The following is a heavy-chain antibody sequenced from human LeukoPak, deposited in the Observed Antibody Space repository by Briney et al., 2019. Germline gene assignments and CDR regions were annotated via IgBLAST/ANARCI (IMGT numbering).Heavy chain of an antibody. CDR1: GYSISSGYY. D-gene: IGHD6-6*01. CDR3: ARGGAARPDI. CDR2: IYHSGST. V-gene: IGHV4-38-2*02. J-gene: IGHJ3*02. Sequence: SETLSLTCTVSGYSISSGYYWGWIRQPPGKGLEWIGSIYHSGSTYYNPSLKSRVTISVDTSKNQFSLKLSSVTAADTAVYYCARGGAARPDIWGQGTMVTVSS.